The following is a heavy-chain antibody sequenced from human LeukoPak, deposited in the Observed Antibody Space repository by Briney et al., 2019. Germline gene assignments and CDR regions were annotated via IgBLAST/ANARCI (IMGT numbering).Heavy chain of an antibody. J-gene: IGHJ6*03. V-gene: IGHV3-64*01. D-gene: IGHD3-22*01. CDR3: ARDLFITTNREYYYYMDV. CDR1: RFTFNIYT. Sequence: GGSLRLSCAASRFTFNIYTMLWVRQAPGEGLEYVLAISSSGGSTYYANSVKGRFTISRDNSKNTLYLQMGSLRAEDMAVYYCARDLFITTNREYYYYMDVWGKGTTVTVSS. CDR2: ISSSGGST.